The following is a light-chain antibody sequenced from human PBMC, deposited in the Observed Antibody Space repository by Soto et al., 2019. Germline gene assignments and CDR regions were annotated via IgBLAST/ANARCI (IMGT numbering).Light chain of an antibody. V-gene: IGKV1-17*01. Sequence: DIQMTQSPSSLSASVGDRVTITCRASQGIRDALGWYQQKPGKAPKRLIDAASSWQSGVPPRFSGSGPGTEFTLAISGLQPEDCATYYYLQHNSYPQTFGQGTKVEIK. CDR2: AAS. CDR3: LQHNSYPQT. J-gene: IGKJ1*01. CDR1: QGIRDA.